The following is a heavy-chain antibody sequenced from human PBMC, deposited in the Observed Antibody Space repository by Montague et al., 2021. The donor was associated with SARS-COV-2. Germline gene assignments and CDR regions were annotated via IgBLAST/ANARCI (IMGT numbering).Heavy chain of an antibody. V-gene: IGHV4-39*01. Sequence: SETLSLTCTVSGASISSRSYYWGWIRQPPGKGLEWIGFKYYSGSTYYNPTLKSRVTISVDTSKNQFSLKLSSVTAADTAVYYCATPPSSITIFGVVPGYYFDDWGQGTLVTVSS. J-gene: IGHJ4*02. CDR1: GASISSRSYY. CDR2: KYYSGST. D-gene: IGHD3-3*01. CDR3: ATPPSSITIFGVVPGYYFDD.